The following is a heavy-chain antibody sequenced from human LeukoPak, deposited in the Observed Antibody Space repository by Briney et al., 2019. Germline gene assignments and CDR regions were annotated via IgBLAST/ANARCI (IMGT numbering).Heavy chain of an antibody. CDR3: ARRSGGAAEYFGY. CDR1: GGSISSSSYH. CDR2: IYYSGST. V-gene: IGHV4-39*01. D-gene: IGHD1-26*01. Sequence: SETLSLTCTVSGGSISSSSYHWGWIRQPPGKGLEWIGSIYYSGSTHYNPSLKSRVTISVDTSKNQFSLKLSSVTAADTAVYYCARRSGGAAEYFGYWGQGTLVTVSS. J-gene: IGHJ4*02.